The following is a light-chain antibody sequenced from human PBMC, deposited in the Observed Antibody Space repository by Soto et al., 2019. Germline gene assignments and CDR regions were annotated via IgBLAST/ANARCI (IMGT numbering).Light chain of an antibody. CDR1: SSDIGVYNY. Sequence: QSVLTQPASVSGSPGQSITFSCTGTSSDIGVYNYVSWYQQHPGKAPKLMIYEVNNRPSGASNRFSGSKSGNTASLTISGLQAEDEADYYCSSYTTSNTYVFGTGTKLTVL. CDR2: EVN. CDR3: SSYTTSNTYV. V-gene: IGLV2-14*01. J-gene: IGLJ1*01.